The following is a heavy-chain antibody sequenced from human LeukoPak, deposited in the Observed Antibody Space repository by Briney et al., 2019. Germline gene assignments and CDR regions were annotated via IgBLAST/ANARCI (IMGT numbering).Heavy chain of an antibody. CDR3: ASDSLEYYGSGSRRDYFDY. Sequence: SLKLSCKASGGTFSSYTISWMRQAPGQGLEWMGGSIPIFGTANYAQKFQGRVTITADESTSTAYMELSSLRSEDTAVYYCASDSLEYYGSGSRRDYFDYWGQGTLVTVSS. D-gene: IGHD3-10*01. CDR2: SIPIFGTA. CDR1: GGTFSSYT. V-gene: IGHV1-69*13. J-gene: IGHJ4*02.